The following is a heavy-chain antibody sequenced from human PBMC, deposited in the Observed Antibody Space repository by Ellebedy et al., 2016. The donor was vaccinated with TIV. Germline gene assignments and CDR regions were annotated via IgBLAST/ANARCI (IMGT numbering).Heavy chain of an antibody. CDR3: AREGYSGYDYVADFDY. CDR2: IIPIFGTA. CDR1: GGTFSSYA. Sequence: SVKVSCXASGGTFSSYAISWVRQAPGQGLEWMGGIIPIFGTANYAQKLQGRVTMTTDTSTSTAYMELRSLRSDDTAVYYCAREGYSGYDYVADFDYWGQGTLVTVSS. J-gene: IGHJ4*02. D-gene: IGHD5-12*01. V-gene: IGHV1-69*05.